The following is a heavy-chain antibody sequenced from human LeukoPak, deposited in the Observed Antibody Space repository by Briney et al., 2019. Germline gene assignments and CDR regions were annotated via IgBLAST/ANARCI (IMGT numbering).Heavy chain of an antibody. V-gene: IGHV1-2*02. D-gene: IGHD1-26*01. CDR3: ARGPGGSYYDFVYPDY. Sequence: ASVKVSCKASGYTLTDYYMHWVRQAPGQGLEWMGWINPNSGGTNYAQKFQGRVTMTRDTSISTAYMELSRLRSDDTAVYYCARGPGGSYYDFVYPDYWGQGTLVTVSS. CDR1: GYTLTDYY. CDR2: INPNSGGT. J-gene: IGHJ4*02.